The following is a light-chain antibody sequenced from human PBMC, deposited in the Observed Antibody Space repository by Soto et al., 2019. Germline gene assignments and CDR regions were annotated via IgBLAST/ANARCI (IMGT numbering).Light chain of an antibody. J-gene: IGLJ1*01. CDR3: CPYAGSSNYV. CDR2: EGS. Sequence: QSALTQPASVSGSPGQSITISCTGTSSDVGSYNLVSWYQQHPGKAPKLMIYEGSKRPSGVSNRFSGSKSGNTASLTISGLQAEDEAHYYCCPYAGSSNYVFRPGTKLTVL. CDR1: SSDVGSYNL. V-gene: IGLV2-23*01.